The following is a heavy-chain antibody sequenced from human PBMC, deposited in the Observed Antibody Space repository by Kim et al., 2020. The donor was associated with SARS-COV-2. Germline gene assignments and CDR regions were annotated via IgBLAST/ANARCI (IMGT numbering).Heavy chain of an antibody. J-gene: IGHJ6*02. D-gene: IGHD6-25*01. Sequence: SETLSLTCTVSGGSINSYYWSWIRQPPGKGMEWIGNIFYTGNTNYSPSLLSRFPMSVDTSKNQFSLKLNSVTAADRAVNYCARLAAANIPTDYYFYGMNVWGEATAVT. CDR1: GGSINSYY. V-gene: IGHV4-59*08. CDR2: IFYTGNT. CDR3: ARLAAANIPTDYYFYGMNV.